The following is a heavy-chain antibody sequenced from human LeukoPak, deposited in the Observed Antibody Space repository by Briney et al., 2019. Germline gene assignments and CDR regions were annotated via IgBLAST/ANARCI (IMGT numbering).Heavy chain of an antibody. D-gene: IGHD7-27*01. J-gene: IGHJ4*02. CDR2: IKTDGSLT. CDR1: GFTFSSYT. CDR3: ARDLNWETY. Sequence: TGGSLRLSCAASGFTFSSYTMNWVRQAPGKGLEWVANIKTDGSLTYYVDSVKGRFTISRDNAKNSLYLQMNSLRAEDTAVYYCARDLNWETYWGQGTLVSVSS. V-gene: IGHV3-7*01.